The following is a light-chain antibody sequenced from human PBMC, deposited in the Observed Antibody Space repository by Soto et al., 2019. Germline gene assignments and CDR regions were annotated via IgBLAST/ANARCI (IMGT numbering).Light chain of an antibody. V-gene: IGKV1-5*01. CDR3: QQYNSYSWT. J-gene: IGKJ1*01. CDR2: DAS. Sequence: DIQMPQSPSTLSASVGARVTITCRASQSISSWLAWFQQKPGKAPKLLMYDASSLESGVPSRFSGSGSGTEFTLTISSLQPDEFATYYCQQYNSYSWTVGQGTKVDIK. CDR1: QSISSW.